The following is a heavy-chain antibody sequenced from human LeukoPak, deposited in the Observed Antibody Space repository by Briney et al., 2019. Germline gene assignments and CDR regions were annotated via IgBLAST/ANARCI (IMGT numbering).Heavy chain of an antibody. D-gene: IGHD2-15*01. CDR2: IYHSGST. Sequence: SETLSLTCAVSGGSISSGGYSWSWLRQPPGTGLEWIGYIYHSGSTYYNPSLKSRVTISVDRSKNQFSLKLSSVTAADTAVYYCAARSGGDPNWFDPWGQGTLVTVSS. CDR3: AARSGGDPNWFDP. V-gene: IGHV4-30-2*01. J-gene: IGHJ5*02. CDR1: GGSISSGGYS.